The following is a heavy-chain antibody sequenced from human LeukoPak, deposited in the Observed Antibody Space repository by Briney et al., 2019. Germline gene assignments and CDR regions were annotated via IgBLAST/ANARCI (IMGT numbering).Heavy chain of an antibody. V-gene: IGHV4-39*07. D-gene: IGHD2/OR15-2a*01. CDR1: GDSISSSSFY. J-gene: IGHJ4*02. Sequence: PSETLSLTCTVSGDSISSSSFYWVWMRQPPGKGLEWIGSIYRSGHTYQNPSLKSRVTMSVDTSKNHFSLSLTSVTAADTALYYCARTHYDNSIYVLQPASGCYFDYWGQGILVAVSS. CDR2: IYRSGHT. CDR3: ARTHYDNSIYVLQPASGCYFDY.